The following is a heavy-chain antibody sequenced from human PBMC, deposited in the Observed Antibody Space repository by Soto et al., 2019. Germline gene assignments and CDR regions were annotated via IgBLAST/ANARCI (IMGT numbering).Heavy chain of an antibody. J-gene: IGHJ3*02. CDR1: GYSVSSYW. D-gene: IGHD1-26*01. CDR3: AGRSLGSLVGALANAAFDI. V-gene: IGHV5-51*01. Sequence: RGESLKISGEGSGYSVSSYWIGWVRQMPGKGLEWMGIIYPGDSDTRYSPSFQGQVTISADKSISTAYLQWSSLKASDTAMYYCAGRSLGSLVGALANAAFDISGQGTMVTVSS. CDR2: IYPGDSDT.